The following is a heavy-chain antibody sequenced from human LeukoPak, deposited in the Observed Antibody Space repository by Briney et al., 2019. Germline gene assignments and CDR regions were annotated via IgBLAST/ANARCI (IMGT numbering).Heavy chain of an antibody. CDR1: GFTFSRHW. CDR3: AKEEMSGSSGSFDY. CDR2: ISGSGGSI. J-gene: IGHJ4*02. V-gene: IGHV3-23*01. Sequence: PGGSLRLSCTASGFTFSRHWISWVRQTPGKGLEWVSFISGSGGSIYYADSVKGRFTISRDNSRNTLYLQMNSLRPEDTAVYYCAKEEMSGSSGSFDYWGQGTLVTVSS. D-gene: IGHD3-10*01.